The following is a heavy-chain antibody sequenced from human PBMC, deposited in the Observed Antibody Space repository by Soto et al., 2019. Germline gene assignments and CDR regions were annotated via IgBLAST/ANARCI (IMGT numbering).Heavy chain of an antibody. CDR3: AMLSYHYDSSGYGY. CDR2: MNPNSGNT. Sequence: ASVKVSCKASGYTFTSFDINWVRQATGQGLEWVGWMNPNSGNTGYAQKFQGRVTMTRNTSISTAYMELSSLRSEDTAVYYCAMLSYHYDSSGYGYWGQGSQVTVSS. V-gene: IGHV1-8*01. D-gene: IGHD3-22*01. CDR1: GYTFTSFD. J-gene: IGHJ4*02.